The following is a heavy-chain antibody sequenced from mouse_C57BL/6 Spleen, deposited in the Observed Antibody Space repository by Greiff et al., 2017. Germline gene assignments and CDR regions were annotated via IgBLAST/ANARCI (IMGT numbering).Heavy chain of an antibody. CDR2: IYPRSGNT. CDR3: ARGGASSTGAMDY. J-gene: IGHJ4*01. CDR1: GYTFTSYG. V-gene: IGHV1-81*01. D-gene: IGHD1-1*01. Sequence: VQGVESGAELARPGASVKLSCKASGYTFTSYGISWVKQRTGQGLEWIGEIYPRSGNTYYNEKFKGKATLTADKSSSTAYMELRSLTSEDSAVYFCARGGASSTGAMDYWGQGTSVTVSS.